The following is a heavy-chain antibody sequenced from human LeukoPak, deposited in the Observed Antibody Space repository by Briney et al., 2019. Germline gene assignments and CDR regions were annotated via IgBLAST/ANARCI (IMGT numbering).Heavy chain of an antibody. CDR3: ARDEQWLVPISRPFYGMDV. Sequence: ASVKLSCKASGYTFTISGISWVGQAPGQGLEWMGWINTYNGNTNYAQKLQGRVTMTTDTPTSTAYMELRSLRSDDTAVYYCARDEQWLVPISRPFYGMDVWGQGTTVTVSS. V-gene: IGHV1-18*01. D-gene: IGHD6-19*01. CDR2: INTYNGNT. J-gene: IGHJ6*02. CDR1: GYTFTISG.